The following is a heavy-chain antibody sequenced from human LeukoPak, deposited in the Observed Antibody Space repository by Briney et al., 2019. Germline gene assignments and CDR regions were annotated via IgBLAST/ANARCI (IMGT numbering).Heavy chain of an antibody. CDR3: ARNNGMDV. J-gene: IGHJ6*02. Sequence: GGSPRLSCAASGFMFSSNWMSWVRLAPGKGLEWVANIKEDGTETYYVDSVKGRFTISRDNAKNSLYLQMNSLRAEDTALYHCARNNGMDVWGQGTTVIVSS. V-gene: IGHV3-7*03. CDR2: IKEDGTET. CDR1: GFMFSSNW.